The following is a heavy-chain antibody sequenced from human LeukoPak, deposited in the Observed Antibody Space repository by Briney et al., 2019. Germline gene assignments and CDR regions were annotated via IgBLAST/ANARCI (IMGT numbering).Heavy chain of an antibody. CDR2: ISGGSGKT. Sequence: GGSLRLSCAASGFTFSNYAMSWVRQAPGKGLEWVSTISGGSGKTYYTDSVKSRFTISRDHSENTLYLQMNSLRAEDTAVYHCAKHGRGNNSRDYFDYWGQGTLVTVSS. CDR1: GFTFSNYA. J-gene: IGHJ4*02. CDR3: AKHGRGNNSRDYFDY. V-gene: IGHV3-23*01. D-gene: IGHD5-12*01.